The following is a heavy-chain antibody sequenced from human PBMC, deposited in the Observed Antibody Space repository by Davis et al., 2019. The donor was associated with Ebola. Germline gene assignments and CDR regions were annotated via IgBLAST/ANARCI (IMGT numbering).Heavy chain of an antibody. D-gene: IGHD3-22*01. V-gene: IGHV4-4*02. CDR1: GGSISSNKW. CDR2: IFHSGST. J-gene: IGHJ4*02. CDR3: ARGLTYYYDSSGYY. Sequence: MPSETLSLTCAVSGGSISSNKWWSWVRQPPGKGLEWIGEIFHSGSTNYNPSLKSRVTISVDTSKNQFSLKLSSVTAADTAVYYCARGLTYYYDSSGYYWGQGTLVTVSS.